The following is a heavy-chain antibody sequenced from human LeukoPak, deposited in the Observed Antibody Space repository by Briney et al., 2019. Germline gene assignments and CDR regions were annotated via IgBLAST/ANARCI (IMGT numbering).Heavy chain of an antibody. J-gene: IGHJ4*02. D-gene: IGHD3-10*01. CDR3: ARDQGYYYGSLYYFDY. CDR1: GGSISSSSYY. V-gene: IGHV4-39*07. Sequence: PSETLSLTCTVSGGSISSSSYYWGWIRQPPGKGLEWIGSIDYSGSTYYNPSLKSRVTISVDTSKNQFSLKLSSVTAADTAVYYCARDQGYYYGSLYYFDYWGQGTLVTVSS. CDR2: IDYSGST.